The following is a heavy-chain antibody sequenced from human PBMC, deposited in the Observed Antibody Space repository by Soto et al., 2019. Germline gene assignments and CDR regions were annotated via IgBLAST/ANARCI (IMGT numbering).Heavy chain of an antibody. Sequence: GSLRLSCSASGFTFSYYAMSWVRQAPGKGLEWVTTITGSSSNLYYTDSVKGRFAISRDNSRNILFLQMNSLTAEDTAVYYCAKGGAVYGLLTHDYWGQGTLVTVSS. V-gene: IGHV3-23*01. D-gene: IGHD3-9*01. J-gene: IGHJ4*02. CDR3: AKGGAVYGLLTHDY. CDR1: GFTFSYYA. CDR2: ITGSSSNL.